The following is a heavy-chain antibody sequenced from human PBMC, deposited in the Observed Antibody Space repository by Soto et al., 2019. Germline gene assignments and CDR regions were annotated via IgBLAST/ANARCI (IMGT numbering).Heavy chain of an antibody. D-gene: IGHD6-19*01. J-gene: IGHJ6*02. CDR1: GFTFSSYA. V-gene: IGHV3-30-3*01. CDR2: IPYDGSNK. CDR3: ARDLKFRSGWYYYYGMDV. Sequence: GGSLRLSCAASGFTFSSYAMHWVRQAPGKGLEWVAVIPYDGSNKYYADSVKGRFTISRDNSKNTLYLQMNSLRAEDTAVYYCARDLKFRSGWYYYYGMDVWGQGTTVTVSS.